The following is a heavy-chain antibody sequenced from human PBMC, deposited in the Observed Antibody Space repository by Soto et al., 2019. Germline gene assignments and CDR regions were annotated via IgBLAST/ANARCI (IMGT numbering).Heavy chain of an antibody. CDR1: GDTDTNYV. CDR2: IFPKFGTT. V-gene: IGHV1-69*01. D-gene: IGHD3-16*01. CDR3: EAEMPFGKASVV. Sequence: HVQLVQSGAEVKKPGSSVKVSCKASGDTDTNYVISWVRQAPGQGLEWMGGIFPKFGTTYSAQKLQDRLTITADESTSPVYMQLSSLRLDDTAVYYCEAEMPFGKASVVWGKGTTVTVYS. J-gene: IGHJ6*04.